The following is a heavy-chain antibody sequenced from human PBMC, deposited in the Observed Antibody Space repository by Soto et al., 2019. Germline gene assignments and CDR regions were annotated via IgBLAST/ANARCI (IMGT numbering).Heavy chain of an antibody. V-gene: IGHV4-59*12. Sequence: SETLSLTCTVSGGSISSYYWSWIRQPPGKGLEWIGYIYYSGSTNYNPSLKSRVTISVDTSKNQFSLKLTSVTAADTAVYYCAASCVGCGGFNYYGMDVWGQGTTVTVSS. CDR3: AASCVGCGGFNYYGMDV. CDR2: IYYSGST. D-gene: IGHD2-21*01. J-gene: IGHJ6*02. CDR1: GGSISSYY.